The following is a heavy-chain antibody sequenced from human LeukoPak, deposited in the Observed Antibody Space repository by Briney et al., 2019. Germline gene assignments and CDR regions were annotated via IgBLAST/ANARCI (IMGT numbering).Heavy chain of an antibody. CDR1: GFTFSSYE. J-gene: IGHJ4*02. V-gene: IGHV3-48*03. D-gene: IGHD2-21*02. CDR2: ISSSGSTI. CDR3: ARDGRDSYFDY. Sequence: GGSLRLSCAASGFTFSSYEMNWVRQAPGKGLEWVSYISSSGSTIYYADSVKGRFTISRDNAKNSLYLQMNSLRAEDTAVYYCARDGRDSYFDYWGQGTLPPSPQ.